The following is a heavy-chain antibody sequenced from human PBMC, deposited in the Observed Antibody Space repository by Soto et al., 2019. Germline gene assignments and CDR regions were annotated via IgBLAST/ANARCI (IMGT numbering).Heavy chain of an antibody. CDR1: GFTFSSYA. Sequence: GGSLRLSCAASGFTFSSYAMSWVRQAPGKGLEWVSAISGSGGSTYYADSVKGRFTISRDNSKNTLYLQMNSLRAEDTAVYYCEKTGDGGWYFDYWGQGTLVTVSS. V-gene: IGHV3-23*01. CDR2: ISGSGGST. J-gene: IGHJ4*02. CDR3: EKTGDGGWYFDY. D-gene: IGHD7-27*01.